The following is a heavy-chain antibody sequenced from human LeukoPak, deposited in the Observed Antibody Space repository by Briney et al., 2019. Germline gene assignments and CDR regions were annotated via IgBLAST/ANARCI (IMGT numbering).Heavy chain of an antibody. J-gene: IGHJ3*02. Sequence: GGSLRLSSAASGFTFDDYAMPWVRQAPGKGLEWISGIRWNSGSIGYADSVKGRFTISRDNAKNSLYLQMNSLRAEDTALYSCAGPGRYGANLDDAFDIWGQGTMVTVSS. CDR2: IRWNSGSI. D-gene: IGHD4/OR15-4a*01. CDR1: GFTFDDYA. V-gene: IGHV3-9*01. CDR3: AGPGRYGANLDDAFDI.